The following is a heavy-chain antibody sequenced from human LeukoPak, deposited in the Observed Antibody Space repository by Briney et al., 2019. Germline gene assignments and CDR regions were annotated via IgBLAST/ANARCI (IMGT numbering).Heavy chain of an antibody. CDR1: GGSFSGYY. Sequence: PSETLSLTCAVYGGSFSGYYWSWIRQPPGKGLEWIGEINHSGSTNYNPSLQSRFIISVDTSKNQLSLRVTSVTAADTAVYYCARGGDAMGNGASFLDNWGQGTLVTVSS. J-gene: IGHJ4*02. V-gene: IGHV4-34*01. D-gene: IGHD3-16*01. CDR2: INHSGST. CDR3: ARGGDAMGNGASFLDN.